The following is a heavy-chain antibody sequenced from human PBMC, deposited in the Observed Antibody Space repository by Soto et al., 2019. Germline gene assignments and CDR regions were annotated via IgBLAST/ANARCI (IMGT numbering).Heavy chain of an antibody. CDR2: ISSSSSYI. V-gene: IGHV3-21*01. J-gene: IGHJ6*02. D-gene: IGHD5-12*01. Sequence: PGGSLRLSCAASGFTFSSYSMNWVRQAPGKGLEWASSISSSSSYIYYADSVKGRFTISRDNAKNSLYLQMNSLRAEDTAVYYCARVPPDIVATLSYYGMDVWGQGTTVTVSS. CDR1: GFTFSSYS. CDR3: ARVPPDIVATLSYYGMDV.